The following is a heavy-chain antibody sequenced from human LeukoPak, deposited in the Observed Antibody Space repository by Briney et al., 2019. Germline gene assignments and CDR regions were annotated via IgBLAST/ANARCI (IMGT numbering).Heavy chain of an antibody. D-gene: IGHD3-9*01. Sequence: ASVKVSCKASGYTFTSYYTHWVRQAPGQGLEWMGIINPSGGSTSYAQKFQGRVTMTRDTSTSTVYMELSSLRSEDTAVYYCARVGTHGPRYFDWLASNAGTFDYWGQGTLVTVSS. V-gene: IGHV1-46*01. J-gene: IGHJ4*02. CDR3: ARVGTHGPRYFDWLASNAGTFDY. CDR1: GYTFTSYY. CDR2: INPSGGST.